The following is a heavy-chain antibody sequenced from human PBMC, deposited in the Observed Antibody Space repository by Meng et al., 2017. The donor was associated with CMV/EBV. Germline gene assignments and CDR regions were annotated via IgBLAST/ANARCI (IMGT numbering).Heavy chain of an antibody. CDR3: ARPLGNGDVNAFDI. J-gene: IGHJ3*02. CDR1: GDSISSSNW. Sequence: SETLSLTCGVSGDSISSSNWWSWVRQPPGKGLEWIGEIYHTGSTNYNPSLKSRITISVDKSKNQFSLKLSSVTAADTAVYYCARPLGNGDVNAFDIWGQGTMVTVSS. V-gene: IGHV4-4*02. D-gene: IGHD4-17*01. CDR2: IYHTGST.